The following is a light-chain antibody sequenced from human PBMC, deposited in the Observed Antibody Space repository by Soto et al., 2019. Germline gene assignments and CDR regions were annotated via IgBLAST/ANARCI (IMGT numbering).Light chain of an antibody. J-gene: IGLJ1*01. CDR2: EVR. CDR1: MRDVGAYNL. V-gene: IGLV2-14*01. Sequence: QSALTQPASVSGSAGQSITISCSGTMRDVGAYNLVSWYQQHPGTAPKLIIYEVRNRPSGISSRFSGSRSGNTASLTISGLQSEDEGDYFCCSYAGGYTYLFGTGTKLTVL. CDR3: CSYAGGYTYL.